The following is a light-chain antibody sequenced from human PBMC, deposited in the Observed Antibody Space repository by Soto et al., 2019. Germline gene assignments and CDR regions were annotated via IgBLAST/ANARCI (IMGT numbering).Light chain of an antibody. J-gene: IGKJ5*01. CDR2: AES. V-gene: IGKV3-20*01. CDR3: QYYGNSRIT. Sequence: EIVLTQSPGTLSLSPGEIVTLSCRASQSVNNNFLSWYQQKPGQAPRLLIYAESSGATGIPDRFSGSGSGTDLTLTINRLEPEDFVVYYCQYYGNSRITCGQGTRLEIK. CDR1: QSVNNNF.